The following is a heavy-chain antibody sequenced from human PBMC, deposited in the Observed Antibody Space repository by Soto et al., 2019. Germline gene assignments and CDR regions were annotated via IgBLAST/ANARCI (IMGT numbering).Heavy chain of an antibody. V-gene: IGHV1-18*04. J-gene: IGHJ6*02. CDR1: GYTFTSYG. CDR3: ARGGLSSGWYRLDYYYYGMDV. D-gene: IGHD6-19*01. CDR2: ISAYNGNT. Sequence: ASVKVSCKASGYTFTSYGISWVRQAPGQGLEWMGWISAYNGNTNYAQKLQGRVTMTTDTSTSTAYMELRSLRSDDTAVYYCARGGLSSGWYRLDYYYYGMDVWGQGTTVTVS.